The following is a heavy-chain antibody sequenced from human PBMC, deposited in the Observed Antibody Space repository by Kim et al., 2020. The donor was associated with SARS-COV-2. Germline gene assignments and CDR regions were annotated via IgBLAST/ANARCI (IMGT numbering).Heavy chain of an antibody. V-gene: IGHV6-1*01. D-gene: IGHD6-13*01. CDR2: TYYRSKWYN. CDR3: ARSITSAVTEGGY. CDR1: GDSVSSNSAA. J-gene: IGHJ4*02. Sequence: SQTLSLTCAISGDSVSSNSAAWHWVRQSPSRGLEWLGRTYYRSKWYNDYALSVKSRITINPDTFKNQFSLQLNSVTPEDTAVYYCARSITSAVTEGGYWGQGTLVTVSS.